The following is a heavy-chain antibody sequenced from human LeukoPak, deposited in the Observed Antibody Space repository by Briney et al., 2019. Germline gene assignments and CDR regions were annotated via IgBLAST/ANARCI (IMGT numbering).Heavy chain of an antibody. J-gene: IGHJ4*02. CDR3: ARDGDCGGDCYCDY. CDR1: GGTFSSYA. D-gene: IGHD2-21*02. CDR2: TIPILGIA. V-gene: IGHV1-69*04. Sequence: SVKVSCKASGGTFSSYAISWVRQAPGQGLEWMGRTIPILGIANYAQKFQGRVTITADKSTSTAYMELSSLRSEDTAVYYCARDGDCGGDCYCDYWGQGTLVTVSS.